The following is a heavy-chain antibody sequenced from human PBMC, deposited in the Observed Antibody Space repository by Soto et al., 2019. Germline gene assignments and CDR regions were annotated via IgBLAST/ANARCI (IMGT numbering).Heavy chain of an antibody. J-gene: IGHJ4*02. V-gene: IGHV1-69*13. D-gene: IGHD5-12*01. CDR1: GYTFTGYY. Sequence: ASVKVSCKASGYTFTGYYMHWVRQAPGQGLEWMGGIIPIFGTANYAQKFQGRVTITADESTSTAYMELSSLRSEDTAVYYCAREGLATNIGYWGQGTLVTVSS. CDR2: IIPIFGTA. CDR3: AREGLATNIGY.